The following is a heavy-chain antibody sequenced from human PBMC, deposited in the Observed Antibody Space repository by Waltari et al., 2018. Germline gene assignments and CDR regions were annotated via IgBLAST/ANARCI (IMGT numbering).Heavy chain of an antibody. CDR2: IYYRGST. V-gene: IGHV4-61*01. D-gene: IGHD1-26*01. CDR3: ARVEFSWELPFDY. J-gene: IGHJ4*02. CDR1: GGSVSSGSYY. Sequence: QVQLQESGPGLVKPSETLSLTCTVSGGSVSSGSYYWSWIRQPPGKGLEWIGYIYYRGSTSCTPSLKSRVTISVDTSKNQFSLKLSSVTAADTAVYYCARVEFSWELPFDYWGQGTLVTVSS.